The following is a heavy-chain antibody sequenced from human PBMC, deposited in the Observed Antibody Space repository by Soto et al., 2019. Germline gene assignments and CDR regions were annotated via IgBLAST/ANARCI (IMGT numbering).Heavy chain of an antibody. D-gene: IGHD2-8*01. CDR1: GYTFTRYG. CDR3: AKNGRLAYYYYGMDV. J-gene: IGHJ6*02. Sequence: GASVKVSCKASGYTFTRYGISWVRQAPGQGLEWMGWISGYNGDTNYAQKLQGRVTMTIDTSTSTAYMELRSLTSDDTAVYYCAKNGRLAYYYYGMDVWGQGTTVTVSS. V-gene: IGHV1-18*01. CDR2: ISGYNGDT.